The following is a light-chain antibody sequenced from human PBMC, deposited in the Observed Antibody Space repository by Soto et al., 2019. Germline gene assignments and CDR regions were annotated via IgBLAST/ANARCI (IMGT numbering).Light chain of an antibody. CDR2: DVS. J-gene: IGLJ2*01. CDR1: SSDVGGYNY. V-gene: IGLV2-14*01. CDR3: SSFTSSNTQV. Sequence: QSVLTQPASVSGYPGQSITISCTGTSSDVGGYNYVSWYQQHPGKAPKLMIYDVSNRPSGVSNRFSGSKSGNTASLTISGLQAEDEADYYCSSFTSSNTQVFGGGTQLTVL.